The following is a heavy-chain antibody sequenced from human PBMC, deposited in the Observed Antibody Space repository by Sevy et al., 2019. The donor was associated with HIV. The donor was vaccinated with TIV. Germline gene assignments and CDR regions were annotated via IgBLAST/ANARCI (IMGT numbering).Heavy chain of an antibody. CDR2: IYTSGST. CDR1: GGSISSYY. CDR3: ARDRFRYCSSTSCYRHAFDI. Sequence: SETLSLTCTVSGGSISSYYWSWIRQPAGKGLEWIGRIYTSGSTKYNPSLKSRVTMSADTSKNQFSLKLSSVTAADTAVYYCARDRFRYCSSTSCYRHAFDIWRQGTMVTVSS. J-gene: IGHJ3*02. D-gene: IGHD2-2*01. V-gene: IGHV4-4*07.